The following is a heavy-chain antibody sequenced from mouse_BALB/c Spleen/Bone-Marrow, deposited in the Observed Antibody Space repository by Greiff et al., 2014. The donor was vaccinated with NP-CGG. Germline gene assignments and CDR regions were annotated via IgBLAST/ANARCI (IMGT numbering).Heavy chain of an antibody. CDR2: ITFDGSY. Sequence: ESGPGLMKPSQSLSLTCSVTGFSITSGYYWNWIRQFPGHTLEWMGYITFDGSYDYNPSLKNRISITRDTSNNQFFLKLNSVTAVDTASYYCARALGSYVWYFDVWGAGTTVTVSS. CDR1: GFSITSGYY. CDR3: ARALGSYVWYFDV. V-gene: IGHV3-6*02. J-gene: IGHJ1*01. D-gene: IGHD1-1*02.